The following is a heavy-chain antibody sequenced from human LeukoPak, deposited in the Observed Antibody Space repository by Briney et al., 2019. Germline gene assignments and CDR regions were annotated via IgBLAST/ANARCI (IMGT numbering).Heavy chain of an antibody. V-gene: IGHV3-53*01. CDR3: ARDRGCGGDCYSFDAFDI. CDR1: GFTVSSNY. CDR2: IFSGGSM. Sequence: GGSLRLSCAASGFTVSSNYMSWVRQTPGKGLEWVSVIFSGGSMSFADSVKGRFTMSRDESKNTLFLHMNSLRAEDTAVYYCARDRGCGGDCYSFDAFDIWGQGTMVTVSS. J-gene: IGHJ3*02. D-gene: IGHD2-21*02.